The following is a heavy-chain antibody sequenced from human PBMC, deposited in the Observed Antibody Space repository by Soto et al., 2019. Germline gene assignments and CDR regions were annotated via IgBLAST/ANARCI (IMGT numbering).Heavy chain of an antibody. Sequence: EVQLLESGGGLVQPGGSLRLSCAASGFTFSSYAMSWVRQAQGKGLEWVSAISGSGGSTYYADSVKVRFTISRDNSKNTLYLQMNSRRAEDTAVYYCARVGTARPPDYWGQGTLVTVSS. J-gene: IGHJ4*02. CDR3: ARVGTARPPDY. CDR1: GFTFSSYA. D-gene: IGHD5-18*01. V-gene: IGHV3-23*01. CDR2: ISGSGGST.